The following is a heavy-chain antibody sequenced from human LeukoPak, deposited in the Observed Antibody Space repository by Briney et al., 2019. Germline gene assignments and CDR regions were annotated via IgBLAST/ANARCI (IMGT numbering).Heavy chain of an antibody. CDR2: INSDGSST. Sequence: GGSLRLSCAASGFTFSSYWMHWVRQAPGKGLVWVSSINSDGSSTNYADSVKGRFTISRDNAKNTLYLQMNSLRGEDTAVYYCARGGGSGWSLFDYWGQGTLVTVPS. V-gene: IGHV3-74*01. CDR1: GFTFSSYW. D-gene: IGHD6-19*01. CDR3: ARGGGSGWSLFDY. J-gene: IGHJ4*02.